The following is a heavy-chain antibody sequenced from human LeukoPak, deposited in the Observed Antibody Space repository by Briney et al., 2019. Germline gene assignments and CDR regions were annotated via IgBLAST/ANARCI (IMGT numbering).Heavy chain of an antibody. CDR3: AKADYGDYWVYFDY. CDR1: GFTFSSYA. D-gene: IGHD4-17*01. J-gene: IGHJ4*02. CDR2: ISGSGGST. V-gene: IGHV3-23*01. Sequence: GGSLRLSCAASGFTFSSYAMSWVRQAPGKGREWVSAISGSGGSTYYADSVKGRFTISRDNSKNTLYLQMNSLRAEDTAVYYCAKADYGDYWVYFDYWGQGTLVTVSS.